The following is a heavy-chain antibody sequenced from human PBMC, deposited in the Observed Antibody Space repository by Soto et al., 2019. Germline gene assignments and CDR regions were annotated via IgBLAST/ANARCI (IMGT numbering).Heavy chain of an antibody. CDR2: ISSSGSTI. V-gene: IGHV3-48*03. CDR3: ARDEHYGDYVLLDY. J-gene: IGHJ4*02. Sequence: PGGSLRLSCAASGFTFSSYEMNWVRQAPGKWLEWVSYISSSGSTIYYADSVTGRFTISRDNAKNSLYLQMNSLRAEDTAVYYCARDEHYGDYVLLDYWGQGTLVTVSS. D-gene: IGHD4-17*01. CDR1: GFTFSSYE.